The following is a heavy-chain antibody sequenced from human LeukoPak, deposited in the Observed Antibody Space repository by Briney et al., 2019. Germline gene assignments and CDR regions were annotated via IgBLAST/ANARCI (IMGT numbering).Heavy chain of an antibody. Sequence: GGSLRLSCTVSGSTVSSNSMSWVRQAPGKGLEWVSFIYSDNTHYSDSVKGRFTISRDNSKNTLYLQMNSLRAEDTAVYYCAKDQKRGYSYGYLFYYYYMDVWGKGTTVTISS. D-gene: IGHD5-18*01. CDR2: IYSDNT. CDR3: AKDQKRGYSYGYLFYYYYMDV. V-gene: IGHV3-53*01. CDR1: GSTVSSNS. J-gene: IGHJ6*03.